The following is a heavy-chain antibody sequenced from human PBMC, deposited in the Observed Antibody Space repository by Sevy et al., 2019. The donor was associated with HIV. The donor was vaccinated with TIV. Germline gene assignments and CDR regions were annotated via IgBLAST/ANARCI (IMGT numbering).Heavy chain of an antibody. J-gene: IGHJ6*03. V-gene: IGHV3-21*01. CDR2: ISSSSYI. Sequence: GGSLRLSCAASGFTFSSYSMNWVRQAPGKGLEWVSSISSSSYIYYADSVKGRFTISRDNAKNSLYLQMNSLRAEDTAVYYCARDGDTAMVTPDYYYYMDVWGNGTTVTVSS. D-gene: IGHD5-18*01. CDR3: ARDGDTAMVTPDYYYYMDV. CDR1: GFTFSSYS.